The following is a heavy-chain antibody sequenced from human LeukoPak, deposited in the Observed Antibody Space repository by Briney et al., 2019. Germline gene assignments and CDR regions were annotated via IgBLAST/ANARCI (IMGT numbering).Heavy chain of an antibody. CDR2: IYYSGNT. V-gene: IGHV4-39*07. J-gene: IGHJ6*02. D-gene: IGHD2-2*01. CDR3: ARDAGHQLSRRNYYAMDV. Sequence: PSETLSLTCIVSGGSISSSSYYWGWIRQPPGKGLEWIGSIYYSGNTYYNPSLKSRVTIAVDTSKNQFSLKLSSVTAADTAVYYCARDAGHQLSRRNYYAMDVWGQGTTVTVSS. CDR1: GGSISSSSYY.